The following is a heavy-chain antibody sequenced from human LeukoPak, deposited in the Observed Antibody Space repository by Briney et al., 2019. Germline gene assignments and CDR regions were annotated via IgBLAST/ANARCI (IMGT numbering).Heavy chain of an antibody. J-gene: IGHJ4*02. CDR2: ISGSSSYT. V-gene: IGHV3-11*06. Sequence: PGGSLRLSCAASGFTFSDYYMSWIRQAPGKGLEWVSYISGSSSYTIYADSVKGRFTISRDNAKNSLYQQMNSLRAEDTAVYYCARVTLYGESALDYWGQGTLVTVSS. CDR1: GFTFSDYY. D-gene: IGHD4-17*01. CDR3: ARVTLYGESALDY.